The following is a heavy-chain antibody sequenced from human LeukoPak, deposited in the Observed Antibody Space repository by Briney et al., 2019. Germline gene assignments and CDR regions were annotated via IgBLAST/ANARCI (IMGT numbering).Heavy chain of an antibody. CDR3: ARRSPYDSSPPDI. V-gene: IGHV1-69*13. J-gene: IGHJ3*02. D-gene: IGHD3-22*01. CDR1: GGTFSSYA. Sequence: GASVKVSCTASGGTFSSYAISWVRQAPGQGLEWMGGIIPIFGTANYAQKFQGRVTITADESTSTAYMELSSLRSEDTAVYYCARRSPYDSSPPDIWGQGTMVTVSS. CDR2: IIPIFGTA.